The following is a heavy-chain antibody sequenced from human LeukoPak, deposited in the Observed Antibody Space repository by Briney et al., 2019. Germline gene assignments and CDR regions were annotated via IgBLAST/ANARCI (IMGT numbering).Heavy chain of an antibody. J-gene: IGHJ4*02. Sequence: PGGSLRLSCAASGFTFSSYAMSWVRQAPGKGLEWVSAISGSGGSTYYADSVKGRFTISRDNSKNTLYLQMNSLRAEDTAVYYCAKVGRYDSSGYYYANNDYWGQGTLVTVSS. CDR3: AKVGRYDSSGYYYANNDY. V-gene: IGHV3-23*01. CDR1: GFTFSSYA. CDR2: ISGSGGST. D-gene: IGHD3-22*01.